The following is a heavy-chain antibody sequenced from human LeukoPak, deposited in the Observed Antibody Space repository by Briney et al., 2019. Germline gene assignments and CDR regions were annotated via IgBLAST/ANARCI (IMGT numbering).Heavy chain of an antibody. CDR3: ARARYSSSWACDY. CDR2: IYYSGST. V-gene: IGHV4-59*01. Sequence: SETLSLTCTVSGGSISSYYWSWIRQPPGKGLEWIGYIYYSGSTNYNPSLKSRVTISVDTSKNQFSLKLSSVTAADAAVYYCARARYSSSWACDYWGQGTLVTVSS. J-gene: IGHJ4*02. CDR1: GGSISSYY. D-gene: IGHD6-13*01.